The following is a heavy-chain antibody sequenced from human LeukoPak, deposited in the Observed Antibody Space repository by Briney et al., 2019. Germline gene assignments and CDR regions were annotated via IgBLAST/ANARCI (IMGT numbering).Heavy chain of an antibody. D-gene: IGHD6-19*01. CDR2: INPNSGGT. J-gene: IGHJ4*02. CDR3: ARAAQVAGISYADY. CDR1: GYTFTGYY. Sequence: ATVKVSCKASGYTFTGYYMHWVRQAPGQGLEWMGWINPNSGGTNYAQKFQGRVTMTRDTSISTAYMELSRLRSDDTAVYYCARAAQVAGISYADYWGQGTLVTVSS. V-gene: IGHV1-2*02.